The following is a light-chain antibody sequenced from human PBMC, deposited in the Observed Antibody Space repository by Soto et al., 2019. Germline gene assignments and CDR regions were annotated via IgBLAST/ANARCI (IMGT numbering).Light chain of an antibody. Sequence: DIQLTQSPSFLSASVGDRVTITCRASQGISSYLAWYQQKPGKAPKLLIYAASTLQSGVPSRFSGSGSGTEFTLTINSLQPEDFATYYCQQLNSYPRFGPGTKVDI. CDR2: AAS. CDR1: QGISSY. J-gene: IGKJ3*01. CDR3: QQLNSYPR. V-gene: IGKV1-9*01.